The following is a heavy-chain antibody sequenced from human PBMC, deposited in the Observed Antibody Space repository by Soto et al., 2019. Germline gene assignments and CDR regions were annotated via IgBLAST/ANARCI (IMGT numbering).Heavy chain of an antibody. CDR3: ARKQGVTTPPDY. V-gene: IGHV4-4*02. Sequence: QVQLQESGPGLVKPSGTLSLTCAVSGGSISSSNWWSWVRQPPGKGLEWIGESYPRGSTNYNPSLKGRVTISVDKAKNKFSLTLSSVTAADTAVYYWARKQGVTTPPDYWGQGTLVTVSS. D-gene: IGHD4-17*01. J-gene: IGHJ4*02. CDR1: GGSISSSNW. CDR2: SYPRGST.